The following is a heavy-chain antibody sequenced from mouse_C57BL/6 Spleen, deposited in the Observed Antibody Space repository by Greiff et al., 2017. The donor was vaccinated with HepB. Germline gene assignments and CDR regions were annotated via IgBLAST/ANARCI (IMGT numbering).Heavy chain of an antibody. CDR3: ARSLTGTFDY. CDR2: IYPRSGNT. CDR1: GYTFTSYG. D-gene: IGHD4-1*01. J-gene: IGHJ2*01. V-gene: IGHV1-81*01. Sequence: VQVVESGAELARPGASVKLSCKASGYTFTSYGISWVKQRTGQGLEWIGEIYPRSGNTYYNEKFKGKATLTADKSSSTAYMELRSLTSEDSAVYFCARSLTGTFDYWGQGTTLTVSS.